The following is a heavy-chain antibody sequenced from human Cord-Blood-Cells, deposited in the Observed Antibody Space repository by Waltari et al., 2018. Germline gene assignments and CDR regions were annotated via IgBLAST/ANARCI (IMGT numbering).Heavy chain of an antibody. CDR3: ATDRGYSGYGSGFDY. CDR1: GYTPTELS. V-gene: IGHV1-24*01. J-gene: IGHJ4*02. D-gene: IGHD5-12*01. CDR2: CDTEDGET. Sequence: QVQLVQSGAEVKKPGASVKVSCKVSGYTPTELSMHWVRQAPGKGLEWMGVCDTEDGETIYAQKYQGIVTMTEDTSTDTAYMELSSLRYDDTAVYYCATDRGYSGYGSGFDYWGQGTLVTVSS.